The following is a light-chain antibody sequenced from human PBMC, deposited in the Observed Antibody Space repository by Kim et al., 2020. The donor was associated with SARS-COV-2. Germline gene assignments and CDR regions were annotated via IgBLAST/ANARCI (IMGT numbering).Light chain of an antibody. CDR2: GAS. J-gene: IGKJ4*01. Sequence: VPPGERATLSSTASQKIRDNLAGYQRTPGQAPRLLLYGASTRATGIPVRFSGSGSGIEFTLTISSLQSEDFAVYYCQQHNNWPLTFGGGTKVDIK. CDR1: QKIRDN. V-gene: IGKV3-15*01. CDR3: QQHNNWPLT.